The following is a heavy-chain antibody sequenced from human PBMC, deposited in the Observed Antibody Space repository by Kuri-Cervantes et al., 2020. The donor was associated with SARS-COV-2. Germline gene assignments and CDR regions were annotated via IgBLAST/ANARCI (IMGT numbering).Heavy chain of an antibody. D-gene: IGHD6-19*01. V-gene: IGHV3-9*01. J-gene: IGHJ4*02. CDR2: ISWNSGNI. CDR1: GFTFDEYA. Sequence: SLRLSCAASGFTFDEYAMQWVRQAPGRGLEWVSGISWNSGNIRYADSVKGRFNISRDNAKNSLYLQMNSVRVEATALYYCAKDMGAVAGPVDYWGQGTVVTVSS. CDR3: AKDMGAVAGPVDY.